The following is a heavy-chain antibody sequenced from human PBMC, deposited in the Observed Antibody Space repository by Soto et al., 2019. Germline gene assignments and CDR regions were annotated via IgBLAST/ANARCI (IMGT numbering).Heavy chain of an antibody. CDR1: GGSFSGYY. Sequence: QVRLQQWGAGLLKPSETLSLTCAVYGGSFSGYYWSWIRQPPGKGLEWIGEISHSGSTNYNPSLKSRVTISVDTSKNQFSLKLISVTAADTAVYYCARGADIVATIGLDYWGQGTLVTVSS. CDR3: ARGADIVATIGLDY. CDR2: ISHSGST. J-gene: IGHJ4*02. V-gene: IGHV4-34*01. D-gene: IGHD5-12*01.